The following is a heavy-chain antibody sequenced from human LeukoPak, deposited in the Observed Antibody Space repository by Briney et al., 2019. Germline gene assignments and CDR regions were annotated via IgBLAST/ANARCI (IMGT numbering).Heavy chain of an antibody. CDR1: GGSISSYY. CDR3: ASSSGSSPHSYGMDV. V-gene: IGHV4-59*08. Sequence: PETLSLTCTVSGGSISSYYWSWIRQPPGKGLEWIGYIYYSGSTNYNPSLKSRVTISVDTSKNQFSLKLSSVTAADTAVYYCASSSGSSPHSYGMDVWGQGTTVTVSS. J-gene: IGHJ6*02. D-gene: IGHD3-10*01. CDR2: IYYSGST.